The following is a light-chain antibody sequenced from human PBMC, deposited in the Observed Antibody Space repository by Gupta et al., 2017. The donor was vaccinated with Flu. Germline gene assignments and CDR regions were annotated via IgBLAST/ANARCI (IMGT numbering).Light chain of an antibody. CDR1: SGSIASNY. CDR3: QSYDSSNVV. Sequence: NFMLPQPHSVSESPGKTLPLSCTRSSGSIASNYVQWYQQLPGSSPTTVIYEDNQRPSGVPDRCSGSIDSSSNSASLTISGLKTEDEADDYCQSYDSSNVVFGGGTKLTVL. J-gene: IGLJ2*01. CDR2: EDN. V-gene: IGLV6-57*01.